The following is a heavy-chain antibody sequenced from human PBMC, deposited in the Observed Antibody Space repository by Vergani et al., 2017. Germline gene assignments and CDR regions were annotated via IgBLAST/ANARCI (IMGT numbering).Heavy chain of an antibody. CDR3: ARGEDYGDYVAGYYFDY. CDR1: GGSISSGGYY. D-gene: IGHD4-17*01. CDR2: IYYSGST. J-gene: IGHJ4*02. Sequence: QVQLQESGPGLVKPSQTLSLTCTVSGGSISSGGYYWSWIRQHPGKGLEWIGYIYYSGSTHYNPSLKSRVTISVDTSKNQFSLKLSSVTAADTAVYYCARGEDYGDYVAGYYFDYWGQGTLVTVSS. V-gene: IGHV4-31*03.